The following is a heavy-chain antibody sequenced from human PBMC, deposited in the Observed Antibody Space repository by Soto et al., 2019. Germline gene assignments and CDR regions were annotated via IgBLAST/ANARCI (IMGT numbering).Heavy chain of an antibody. CDR1: GFTVSSNY. V-gene: IGHV3-66*01. Sequence: GGSLRLSCAASGFTVSSNYMSWVRQAPGKGLEWVSVIYSGGSTYYADSVKGRFTISRDNSKNTLYLQMNSLRAEDTALYYCATDVRYCSGATCYXFWDQGTLVTVSS. CDR3: ATDVRYCSGATCYXF. CDR2: IYSGGST. D-gene: IGHD2-15*01. J-gene: IGHJ1*01.